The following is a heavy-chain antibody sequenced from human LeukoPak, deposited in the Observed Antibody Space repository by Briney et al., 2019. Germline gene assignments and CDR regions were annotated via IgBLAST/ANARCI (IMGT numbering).Heavy chain of an antibody. D-gene: IGHD3-3*01. CDR1: GGTFSSYA. V-gene: IGHV1-69*05. J-gene: IGHJ4*02. CDR2: IIPIFGTA. CDR3: ARVGLGVVIRGYY. Sequence: ASVKVSCKASGGTFSSYAISWVRQAPGQGLEWMGRIIPIFGTANYAQKFQGRVTITTDESTSTAYMELRSLRSDDTAVYYCARVGLGVVIRGYYWGQGTLVTVSS.